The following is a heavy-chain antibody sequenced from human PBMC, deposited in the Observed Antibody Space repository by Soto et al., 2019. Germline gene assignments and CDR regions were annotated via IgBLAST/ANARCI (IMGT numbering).Heavy chain of an antibody. V-gene: IGHV4-31*03. D-gene: IGHD2-2*01. CDR1: GGSISSGGYY. J-gene: IGHJ6*02. CDR3: ARGTLVPAAMETHSYYGMDV. Sequence: QVQLQESGPGLVKPSQTLSLTCTVSGGSISSGGYYWSWIRQHPGKGLEWIGYIYYSGSTYYNPSLKSRVTISVDTSKNQFSLKLSSVTAADTAVYYCARGTLVPAAMETHSYYGMDVWGQGTTVTVSS. CDR2: IYYSGST.